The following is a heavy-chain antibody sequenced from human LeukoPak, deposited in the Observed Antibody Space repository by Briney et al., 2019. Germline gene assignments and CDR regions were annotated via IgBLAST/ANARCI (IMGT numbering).Heavy chain of an antibody. D-gene: IGHD5-24*01. CDR1: GVSISSGGYY. Sequence: TLSLTCTVSGVSISSGGYYWSWIRQHPGKGLEGIGYIYYSGTTYYNPSLKSRVTISVHTSKNQFSLKLSSLTAADTAVYYCARPKITGSWLLSFDPWGPGTLVTVSS. CDR3: ARPKITGSWLLSFDP. CDR2: IYYSGTT. J-gene: IGHJ5*02. V-gene: IGHV4-31*03.